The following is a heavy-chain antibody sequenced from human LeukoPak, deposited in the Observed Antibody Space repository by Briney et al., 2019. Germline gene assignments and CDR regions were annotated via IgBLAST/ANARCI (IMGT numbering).Heavy chain of an antibody. CDR3: AREDSGSYGSYYFDY. V-gene: IGHV3-21*01. J-gene: IGHJ4*02. CDR1: GFTFSSYS. CDR2: ISSSSSYI. D-gene: IGHD1-26*01. Sequence: GGSLRLSYAASGFTFSSYSMNWVRQAPGKGLEWDSYISSSSSYIYYADSVKGRFTISRDNAKNSLYLQMNSLRAEDTAVYYCAREDSGSYGSYYFDYWGQGTLVTVSS.